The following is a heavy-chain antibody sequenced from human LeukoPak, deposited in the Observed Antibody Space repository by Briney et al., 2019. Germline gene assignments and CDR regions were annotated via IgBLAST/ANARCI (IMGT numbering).Heavy chain of an antibody. J-gene: IGHJ6*03. CDR3: ARTYSNYAPYYYYYYMDV. V-gene: IGHV4-59*11. CDR1: GGSISSHY. Sequence: PSETLSLTCTVSGGSISSHYSSWIRQPPGKGLEWIGYIYYSGSTNYNPSLKSRVTISVDTSKNQFSLKLSSVTAADTAVYYCARTYSNYAPYYYYYYMDVWGKGTTVTVSS. D-gene: IGHD4-11*01. CDR2: IYYSGST.